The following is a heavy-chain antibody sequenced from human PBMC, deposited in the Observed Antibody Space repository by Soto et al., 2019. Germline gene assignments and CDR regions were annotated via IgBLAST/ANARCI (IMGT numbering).Heavy chain of an antibody. CDR3: SRAPELMVDTAMAPDY. Sequence: GGSQRLSCAASGFTFSSYGMHWVRQAPGKGLEWVAVIWYDGSNKYYADSVKGRFTISRDNSKNTLYLQMNSLRAEDTAVYYCSRAPELMVDTAMAPDYWGQGTLVTVSS. D-gene: IGHD5-18*01. CDR2: IWYDGSNK. CDR1: GFTFSSYG. J-gene: IGHJ4*02. V-gene: IGHV3-33*08.